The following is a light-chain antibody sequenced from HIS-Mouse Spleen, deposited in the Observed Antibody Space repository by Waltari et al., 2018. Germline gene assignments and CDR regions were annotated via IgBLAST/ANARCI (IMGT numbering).Light chain of an antibody. CDR1: QSISSW. V-gene: IGKV1-5*03. CDR2: KAS. Sequence: DIQMTQSPSTLSASVGDRVTITCRASQSISSWLAWYQQKPGKAPKLLIYKASSLESGVPSRVSGSGSGTEFTLTISSLQPDDFATYYCQQSRTFGQGTKVEIK. J-gene: IGKJ1*01. CDR3: QQSRT.